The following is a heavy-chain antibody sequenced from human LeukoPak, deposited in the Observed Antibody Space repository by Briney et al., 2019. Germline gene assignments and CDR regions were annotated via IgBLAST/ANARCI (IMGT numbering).Heavy chain of an antibody. CDR3: AKSSSWHTRSPYYYYYYMDV. J-gene: IGHJ6*03. Sequence: ASVKVSCKASGYTFTSYGISWVRQAPGQGLEWMGWISAYNGNTNYAQKLQGRVTMTTDTSTSTAYMELRSLRSDDTAVYYCAKSSSWHTRSPYYYYYYMDVWGKGTTVTVSS. CDR2: ISAYNGNT. D-gene: IGHD6-13*01. CDR1: GYTFTSYG. V-gene: IGHV1-18*01.